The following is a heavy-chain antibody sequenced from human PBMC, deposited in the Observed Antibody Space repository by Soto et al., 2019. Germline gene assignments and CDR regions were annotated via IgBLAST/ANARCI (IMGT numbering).Heavy chain of an antibody. V-gene: IGHV5-51*01. CDR3: ARGNVANWFGP. Sequence: GEALNLSFDASGYSFTVYFIVWVRQMPGKGLEWMGIVYPSDSRTKYSPSFQGQVTISADTSTSTAYLQWTSLKASDTAMYYCARGNVANWFGPWGQGTLVTSPQ. CDR2: VYPSDSRT. J-gene: IGHJ5*02. CDR1: GYSFTVYF.